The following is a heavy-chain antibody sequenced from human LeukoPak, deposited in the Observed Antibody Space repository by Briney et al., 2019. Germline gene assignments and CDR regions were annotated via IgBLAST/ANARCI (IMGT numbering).Heavy chain of an antibody. D-gene: IGHD6-13*01. CDR1: GFSFSNYG. CDR3: AKDRDSSSWMGFDY. CDR2: ISYDGSNN. V-gene: IGHV3-30*18. J-gene: IGHJ4*02. Sequence: GGSLRLSCEASGFSFSNYGMHWVRQAPGKGLEWVAEISYDGSNNYYADSVRGRFTISRDNSKNTLYLQMNSLRGEDTAVYYCAKDRDSSSWMGFDYWGQGTLVTVSS.